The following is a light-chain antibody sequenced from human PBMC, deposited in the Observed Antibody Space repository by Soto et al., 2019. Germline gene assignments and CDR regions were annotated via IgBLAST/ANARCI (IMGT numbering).Light chain of an antibody. CDR1: YSNTGDNS. Sequence: QSVLTQPPSVAAAPGQRVTISCSGSYSNTGDNSVSWYQQLPGKAPKLLIYYDDLLPSGVSDRFSGSKSGTTASLAISGLQCEDEADYYCAAWDYSLNGWVFGGGTKLTVL. J-gene: IGLJ3*02. CDR3: AAWDYSLNGWV. CDR2: YDD. V-gene: IGLV1-36*01.